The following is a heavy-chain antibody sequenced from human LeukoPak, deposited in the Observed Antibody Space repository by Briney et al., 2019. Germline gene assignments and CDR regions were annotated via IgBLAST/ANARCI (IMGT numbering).Heavy chain of an antibody. CDR3: ATEASSGLED. V-gene: IGHV3-20*04. Sequence: GGSLRLSCAVSGFTFNDYGMSWVRQAPGKRLEWVSGINWNGGSTGYADSVKGRFTISRDNAENSLYLQMNSLRAEDTAVYYCATEASSGLEDWGQGILVTVSS. J-gene: IGHJ4*02. D-gene: IGHD6-19*01. CDR1: GFTFNDYG. CDR2: INWNGGST.